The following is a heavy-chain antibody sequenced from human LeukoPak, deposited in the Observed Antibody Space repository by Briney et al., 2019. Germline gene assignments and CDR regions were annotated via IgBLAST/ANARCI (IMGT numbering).Heavy chain of an antibody. D-gene: IGHD1-20*01. J-gene: IGHJ4*02. Sequence: PSETLSLTCTVSGGSISSYYWSWIRQPPGKGLEWIGYIYYSGSTNYNPSLKSRVTISVDTSKNQFSLKLTSVTAADTAVYHCARRITGTTSDSFDYWGQGTLVTVSS. V-gene: IGHV4-59*08. CDR1: GGSISSYY. CDR3: ARRITGTTSDSFDY. CDR2: IYYSGST.